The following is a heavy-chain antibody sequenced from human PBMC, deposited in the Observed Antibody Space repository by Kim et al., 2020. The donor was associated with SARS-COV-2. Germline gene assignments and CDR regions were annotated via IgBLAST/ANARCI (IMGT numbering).Heavy chain of an antibody. CDR3: ATLGGAINFDY. CDR1: GFTFSSYG. V-gene: IGHV3-33*05. J-gene: IGHJ4*02. D-gene: IGHD3-16*02. Sequence: GGSLRLSCAASGFTFSSYGMHWVRQAPGKGLEWVAVISYDGSNKYYADSVKGRFTISRDNSKNTLYLQMNSLRAEDTAVYYCATLGGAINFDYWGQGTLVTVSS. CDR2: ISYDGSNK.